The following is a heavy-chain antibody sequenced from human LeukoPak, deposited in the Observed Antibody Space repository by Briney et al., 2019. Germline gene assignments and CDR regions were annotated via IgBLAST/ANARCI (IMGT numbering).Heavy chain of an antibody. J-gene: IGHJ4*02. V-gene: IGHV4-59*08. CDR1: GGPISSYY. CDR2: ISYSGTT. D-gene: IGHD6-19*01. Sequence: SETLSLTCSVSGGPISSYYWSWIRQPPGKGLEWIGFISYSGTTNYNPSLKSRVTISLDTSKKQFSLKLSSVSAADTAAYYCAGGDSSGWTDFDYWGQGTLVTVSS. CDR3: AGGDSSGWTDFDY.